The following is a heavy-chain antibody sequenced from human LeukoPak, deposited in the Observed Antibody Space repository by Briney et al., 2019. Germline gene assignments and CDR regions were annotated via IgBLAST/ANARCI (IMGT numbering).Heavy chain of an antibody. D-gene: IGHD6-13*01. CDR3: AGGRDVATAYSSSWDGYYFDY. V-gene: IGHV4-59*01. J-gene: IGHJ4*02. CDR1: GGSISSYY. CDR2: IYYSGST. Sequence: PSETLSLTCTVSGGSISSYYWSWIRQPPGKGLEWIGYIYYSGSTNYNPSLKSRVTISVDTSKNQFSLKLSSVTAADTAVYYCAGGRDVATAYSSSWDGYYFDYWGQGTLVTVSS.